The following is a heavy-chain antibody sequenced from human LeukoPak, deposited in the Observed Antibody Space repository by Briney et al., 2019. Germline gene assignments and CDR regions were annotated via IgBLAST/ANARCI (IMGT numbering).Heavy chain of an antibody. V-gene: IGHV1-8*01. CDR2: MNPNSGNT. D-gene: IGHD4-17*01. CDR1: GYTFTSYD. Sequence: ASVKVSCKASGYTFTSYDINWVRQATGQGLEWMGWMNPNSGNTGYAQKFQGRVTMTRNTSTSTAYMELSSLRSEDTAVYYCARGEHDYGDYVAANWFDPWGQGTLVTVSS. CDR3: ARGEHDYGDYVAANWFDP. J-gene: IGHJ5*02.